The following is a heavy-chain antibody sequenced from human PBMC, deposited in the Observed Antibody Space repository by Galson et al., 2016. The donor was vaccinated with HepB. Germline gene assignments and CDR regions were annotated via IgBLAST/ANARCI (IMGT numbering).Heavy chain of an antibody. CDR3: TRPSITLHY. V-gene: IGHV3-30-3*01. J-gene: IGHJ4*02. CDR2: ILYNGGSE. Sequence: RLSCAASGFTFSSYTMHWVRQAPGKGLEWVAVILYNGGSEYHADSVKGRFTISRDNSKNTLYLQMSSLRGEDTAVYYCTRPSITLHYWGQGTLVTVSS. D-gene: IGHD1-14*01. CDR1: GFTFSSYT.